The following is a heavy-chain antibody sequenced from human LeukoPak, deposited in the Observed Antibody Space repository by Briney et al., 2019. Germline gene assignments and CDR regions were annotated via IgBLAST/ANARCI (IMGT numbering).Heavy chain of an antibody. Sequence: ASVKVSCKASGYTFTSYGISWVRQAPGQGLEWMGWISAYNGNTNYAQKLQGRVTMTTDTSTSTAYMELRSLRSDDTAVYYCAREVYCSSTSCVEEGYFQHWGQGTLVTVSS. V-gene: IGHV1-18*01. J-gene: IGHJ1*01. CDR3: AREVYCSSTSCVEEGYFQH. D-gene: IGHD2-2*01. CDR1: GYTFTSYG. CDR2: ISAYNGNT.